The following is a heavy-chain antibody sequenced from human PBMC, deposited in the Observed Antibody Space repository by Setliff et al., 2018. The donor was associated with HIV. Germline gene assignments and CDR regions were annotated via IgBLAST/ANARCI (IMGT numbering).Heavy chain of an antibody. CDR1: GGSFSDYH. Sequence: SETLSLTCAVYGGSFSDYHWSWIRQAPRKRLEWIGEVYDSGSTNYNPSLKSRVTVTVDTSKNQFSLKLSPVTAADTAVYYCASPYVTIFGVVTLDAFDIWGQGTMVTVSS. V-gene: IGHV4-34*01. J-gene: IGHJ3*02. CDR3: ASPYVTIFGVVTLDAFDI. CDR2: VYDSGST. D-gene: IGHD3-3*01.